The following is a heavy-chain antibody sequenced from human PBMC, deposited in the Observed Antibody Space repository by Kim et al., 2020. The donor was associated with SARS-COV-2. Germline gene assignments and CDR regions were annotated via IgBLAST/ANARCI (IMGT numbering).Heavy chain of an antibody. V-gene: IGHV1-18*01. CDR2: ISAYNGNT. CDR1: GYTFTSYG. J-gene: IGHJ6*02. CDR3: ARGGYCSGGSCDYYYYYGMDV. D-gene: IGHD2-15*01. Sequence: ASVKVSCKASGYTFTSYGISWVRQAPGQGLEWMGWISAYNGNTNYAQKLQGRVTMTKDTSTSTAYMELRSLRSDDTAVYYCARGGYCSGGSCDYYYYYGMDVWGQGTTVTVSS.